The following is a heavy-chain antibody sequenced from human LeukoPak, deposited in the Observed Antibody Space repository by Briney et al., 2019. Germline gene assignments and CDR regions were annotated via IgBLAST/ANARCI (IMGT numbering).Heavy chain of an antibody. CDR1: GGTFSSYA. CDR2: IIPILGIA. D-gene: IGHD6-6*01. Sequence: SVKVSCKASGGTFSSYAISWVRQAPGQGLEWMGRIIPILGIANYAQKFQGRVTITADKSTSTAYMELSSLRSEDTAVYYCATSTYSSSPGGYWGQGTLVTVSS. V-gene: IGHV1-69*04. CDR3: ATSTYSSSPGGY. J-gene: IGHJ4*02.